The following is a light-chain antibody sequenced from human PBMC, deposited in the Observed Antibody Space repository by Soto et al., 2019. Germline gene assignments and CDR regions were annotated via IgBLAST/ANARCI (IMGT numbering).Light chain of an antibody. Sequence: QSALTQPPSASGSPGQSVTISCTGTSSHVGGYNYVSWYQQYPGKAPKVMIYEVSKRPSGVPDRFSGSKSGNTASLTVSGLQAEDEADYYCSSYAGSNNLVFGGGTKVTVL. CDR1: SSHVGGYNY. V-gene: IGLV2-8*01. CDR2: EVS. CDR3: SSYAGSNNLV. J-gene: IGLJ2*01.